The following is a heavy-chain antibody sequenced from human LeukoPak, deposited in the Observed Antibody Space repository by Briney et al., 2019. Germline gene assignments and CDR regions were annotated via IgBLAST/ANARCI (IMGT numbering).Heavy chain of an antibody. Sequence: SQTLSLTCTVSGGSISSGGYYWSWIRQHPGKGLEWIGYIYYSGSTYYNPSLKSRVTISVDTSKNQFSLKLSSVTAADTAVYYCARQSISSYYYYMDVWGKGTTVTVSS. J-gene: IGHJ6*03. D-gene: IGHD6-6*01. CDR3: ARQSISSYYYYMDV. CDR1: GGSISSGGYY. CDR2: IYYSGST. V-gene: IGHV4-31*03.